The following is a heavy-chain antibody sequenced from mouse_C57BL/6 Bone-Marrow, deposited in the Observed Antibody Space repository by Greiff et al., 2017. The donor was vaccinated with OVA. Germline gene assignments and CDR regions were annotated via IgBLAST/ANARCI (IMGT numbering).Heavy chain of an antibody. CDR3: ARDYGRYYYFDY. Sequence: EVKLQESGPGLVKPSQSLSLTCSVTGYSITSGYYWNWIRQFPGNKLEWMGYISYDGSNNYNPSLKNRISITRDTSKNQFFLKLNSVTTEDTATYYCARDYGRYYYFDYWGQGTTLTVSS. CDR2: ISYDGSN. CDR1: GYSITSGYY. V-gene: IGHV3-6*01. D-gene: IGHD1-1*01. J-gene: IGHJ2*01.